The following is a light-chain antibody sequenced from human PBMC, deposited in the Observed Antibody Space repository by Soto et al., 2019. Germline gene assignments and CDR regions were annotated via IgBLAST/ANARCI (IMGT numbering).Light chain of an antibody. V-gene: IGKV3-20*01. J-gene: IGKJ2*01. CDR2: GAS. CDR1: QSVSSSY. Sequence: EIVLTQSPGTLSLSPGERATLSCRASQSVSSSYLAWYQQKPGQAPRLLIYGASGRATGSPDRFSGSGSGTDFTLTISRLEPEDFALYYCQHYSGWPPVFGQGTKVEIK. CDR3: QHYSGWPPV.